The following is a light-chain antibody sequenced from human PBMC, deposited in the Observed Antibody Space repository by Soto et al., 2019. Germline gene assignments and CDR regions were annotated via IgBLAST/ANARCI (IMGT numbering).Light chain of an antibody. CDR1: QSISSQ. Sequence: ELVLTQSPATLSLSPGERATLSCRASQSISSQLAWYQQKPGQAPTLLICDASNRATGIPARFSGSGSGTDFTLTISCLETEEFAVYYCQQRRIWPLTFGGGTTVAIK. CDR2: DAS. V-gene: IGKV3-11*01. J-gene: IGKJ4*01. CDR3: QQRRIWPLT.